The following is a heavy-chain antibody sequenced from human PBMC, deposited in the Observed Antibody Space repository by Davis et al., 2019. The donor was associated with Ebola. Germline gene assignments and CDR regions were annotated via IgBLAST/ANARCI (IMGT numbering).Heavy chain of an antibody. V-gene: IGHV1-69*02. J-gene: IGHJ6*02. CDR1: GGTFSSYT. CDR2: IIPILGIA. CDR3: AGGEGQYGDYANLYYYYGMDV. D-gene: IGHD4-17*01. Sequence: SVQVSCRASGGTFSSYTISWVRQAPGQGLEWMGRIIPILGIANYAQKFQGRVTITADKSTSTAYMELSSLRSEDTAVYYCAGGEGQYGDYANLYYYYGMDVWGQGTTVTVSS.